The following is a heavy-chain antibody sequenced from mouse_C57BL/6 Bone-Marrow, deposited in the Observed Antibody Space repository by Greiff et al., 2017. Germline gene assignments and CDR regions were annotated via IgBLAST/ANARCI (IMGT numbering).Heavy chain of an antibody. CDR3: ARLQPAQAYFDY. D-gene: IGHD3-2*02. CDR2: ISNGGGST. CDR1: GFTFSDYY. J-gene: IGHJ2*01. V-gene: IGHV5-12*01. Sequence: EVQRVESGGGLVQPGGSLKLSCAASGFTFSDYYMYWVRQTPEKRLEWVAYISNGGGSTYYPDTVKGRFTISRDNAKNTLYLQMSRLKSEDTAMYYCARLQPAQAYFDYWGQGTTLTVSS.